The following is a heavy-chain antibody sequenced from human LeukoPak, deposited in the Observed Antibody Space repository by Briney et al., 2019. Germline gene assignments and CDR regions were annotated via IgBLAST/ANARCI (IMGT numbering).Heavy chain of an antibody. CDR3: AVLGYCSSTSCSNAFDI. Sequence: GGSLRLSCAASGFTFRNYWMTWVRQAPGKGLEWVANINQDGREKFYVDSVEGRFTISRDDAKNSLYLQMNSLRAEDTAVYYCAVLGYCSSTSCSNAFDIWGQGTMVTVSS. V-gene: IGHV3-7*01. CDR1: GFTFRNYW. D-gene: IGHD2-2*01. J-gene: IGHJ3*02. CDR2: INQDGREK.